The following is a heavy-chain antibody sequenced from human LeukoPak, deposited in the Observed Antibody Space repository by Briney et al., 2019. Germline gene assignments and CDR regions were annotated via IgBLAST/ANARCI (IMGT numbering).Heavy chain of an antibody. V-gene: IGHV3-74*01. J-gene: IGHJ4*02. Sequence: PGGSLRLSCAASGFTLSSYWMHWVRHAPGKGLVWVSRINGDGSSTSYADSVKGRFTISRDNAKNSLYLQMNSLRAEDTAVYYCARDLGGPVNTPFYFDYWGQGTLVTVSS. CDR1: GFTLSSYW. D-gene: IGHD4-17*01. CDR2: INGDGSST. CDR3: ARDLGGPVNTPFYFDY.